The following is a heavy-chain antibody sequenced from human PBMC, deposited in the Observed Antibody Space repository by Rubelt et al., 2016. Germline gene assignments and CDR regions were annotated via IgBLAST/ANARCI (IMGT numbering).Heavy chain of an antibody. V-gene: IGHV3-21*01. CDR2: IIISSSFI. D-gene: IGHD4-17*01. Sequence: GKGLEWVSSIIISSSFIYYVDSVKGRFTISRDNAKNSLYLQMNSLRAEDTAVYYCARMMSMTTVTTSYYYGMDVWGQGTTVTVSS. CDR3: ARMMSMTTVTTSYYYGMDV. J-gene: IGHJ6*02.